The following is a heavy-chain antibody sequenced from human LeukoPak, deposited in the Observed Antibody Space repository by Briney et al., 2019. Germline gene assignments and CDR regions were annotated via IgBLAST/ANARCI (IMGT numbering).Heavy chain of an antibody. Sequence: SETLSLTCAVYGGSFSGYYWSWIRQPPGKGLEWIREINHSGSTNYNPSLKSRVTISVDTSKNQFSLKLSSVTAADTAVYYCASSLITRGYFDYWGLGTLVTVSS. V-gene: IGHV4-34*01. CDR1: GGSFSGYY. D-gene: IGHD3-16*01. CDR2: INHSGST. CDR3: ASSLITRGYFDY. J-gene: IGHJ4*02.